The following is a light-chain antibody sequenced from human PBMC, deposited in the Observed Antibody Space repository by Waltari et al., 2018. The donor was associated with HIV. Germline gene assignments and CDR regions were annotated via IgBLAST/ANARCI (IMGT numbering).Light chain of an antibody. CDR3: QTWGTGMV. J-gene: IGLJ2*01. Sequence: QLVLTQSPSASASLGASVKLTCTLSSGHSSYAIAWHQQQPEKGPRYLMTRNSDGSHSKGDGIPDRFSGSSSGAERYLTISGLQSDDEADYYCQTWGTGMVFGGGTKLTVL. CDR2: RNSDGSH. V-gene: IGLV4-69*01. CDR1: SGHSSYA.